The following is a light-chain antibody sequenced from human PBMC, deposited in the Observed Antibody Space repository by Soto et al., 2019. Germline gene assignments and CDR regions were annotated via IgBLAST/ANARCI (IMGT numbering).Light chain of an antibody. V-gene: IGLV2-14*01. J-gene: IGLJ1*01. CDR2: DVS. CDR3: NSYTSSSTYV. CDR1: SSDVGGYNY. Sequence: SVLTQPASVSGSPGQSIAISCSGTSSDVGGYNYVSWYQQHPGKAPKLMLYDVSNRPSGVSSRFSGSKSGNTASLTISGLQAEDEADYYCNSYTSSSTYVFGTGTKVTV.